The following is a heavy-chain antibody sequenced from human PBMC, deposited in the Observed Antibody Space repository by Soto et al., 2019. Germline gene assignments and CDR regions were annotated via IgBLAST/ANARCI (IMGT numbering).Heavy chain of an antibody. CDR3: ARGRRKNWNYGAPPGRQTGPKYYYYYYMDV. CDR1: GYTFTSYD. J-gene: IGHJ6*03. V-gene: IGHV1-8*01. CDR2: MNPNSGNT. D-gene: IGHD1-7*01. Sequence: ASVKVSCKASGYTFTSYDINWVRQATGQGLEWMGWMNPNSGNTGYAQKFQGRVTMTRKTSISTAYMELSSLRSEDTAVYYCARGRRKNWNYGAPPGRQTGPKYYYYYYMDVWGKGTTVTVSS.